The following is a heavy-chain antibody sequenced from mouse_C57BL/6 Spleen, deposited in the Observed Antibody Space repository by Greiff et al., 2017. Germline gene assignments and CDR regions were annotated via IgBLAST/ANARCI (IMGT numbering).Heavy chain of an antibody. CDR1: GYTFTDYY. Sequence: VQLQQSGPELVKPGASVKISCKASGYTFTDYYMNWVKQSHGKSLEWIGDINPNNGGTSYNQKFKGKATLTVDKSSSTAYMELRSLTSEDSAVYYCARLLLRPLYYAMDYWGQGTSVTVSS. CDR2: INPNNGGT. CDR3: ARLLLRPLYYAMDY. V-gene: IGHV1-26*01. J-gene: IGHJ4*01. D-gene: IGHD1-1*01.